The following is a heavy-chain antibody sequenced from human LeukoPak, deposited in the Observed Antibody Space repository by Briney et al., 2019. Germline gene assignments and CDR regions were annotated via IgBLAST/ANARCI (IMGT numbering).Heavy chain of an antibody. Sequence: GGSLRLSCVASGFTFSSYWMHWVRQAPGKGLVWVSRIGSDGSSTSYADSVKGRFTISRDNAKNTLYLQMNSLRVDDTAVYYCARGGSAVLESWGQGSQVAVSS. CDR1: GFTFSSYW. D-gene: IGHD6-25*01. CDR3: ARGGSAVLES. CDR2: IGSDGSST. V-gene: IGHV3-74*01. J-gene: IGHJ5*02.